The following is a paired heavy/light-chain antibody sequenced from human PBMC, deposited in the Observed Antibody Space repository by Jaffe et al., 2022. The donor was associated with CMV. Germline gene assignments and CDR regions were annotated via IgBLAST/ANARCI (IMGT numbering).Heavy chain of an antibody. V-gene: IGHV4-59*08. CDR3: ARHVLAVAPNYYHYYMDV. J-gene: IGHJ6*03. CDR1: GDSISSYH. D-gene: IGHD6-19*01. Sequence: QVQLQESGPGLVKPSETLSLTCTVSGDSISSYHWSWIRQPPGKGLEWIGYIYYNGNTNYNPSLKSRVTISVDTSKNQFSLKLSSVTAADTAVYYCARHVLAVAPNYYHYYMDVWGKGTTVTVSS. CDR2: IYYNGNT.
Light chain of an antibody. CDR3: QVWDSSTHVI. J-gene: IGLJ2*01. CDR2: YDG. CDR1: NIGSKS. V-gene: IGLV3-21*04. Sequence: SYVLTQPPSVSVAPGKTARITCGGNNIGSKSVHWYQQKPGQAPVLVIYYDGDRPSGIPERFSGSNSGNTATLTIGRVEAGDEADYYCQVWDSSTHVIFGGGTKLTVL.